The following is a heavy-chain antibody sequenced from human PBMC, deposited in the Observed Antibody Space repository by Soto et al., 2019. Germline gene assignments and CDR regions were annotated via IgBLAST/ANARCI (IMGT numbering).Heavy chain of an antibody. D-gene: IGHD3-9*01. CDR1: GGSFSGYY. CDR2: INHSGST. Sequence: SETLSLTCAVYGGSFSGYYWSWIRQPPGKGLEWIGEINHSGSTNYNPSLKSRVTISVDTSKNQFSLKLSSVTAADTAVYYCAREDDTTGHYSWFDPWGPGTLVTVSS. J-gene: IGHJ5*02. CDR3: AREDDTTGHYSWFDP. V-gene: IGHV4-34*01.